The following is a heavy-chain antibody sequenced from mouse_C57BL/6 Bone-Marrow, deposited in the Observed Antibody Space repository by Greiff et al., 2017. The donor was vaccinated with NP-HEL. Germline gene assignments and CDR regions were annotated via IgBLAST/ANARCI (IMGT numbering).Heavy chain of an antibody. D-gene: IGHD3-2*02. Sequence: EVHLVESGEGLVKPGGSLKLSCAASGFTFSSYAMSWVRQTPEKRLEWVAYISSGGDYIYYADTVKGRFTISRDNARNTLYLQMSSLKSEETAMYYCTRGGLQLRLREDWFAYWGQGTLVTVSA. J-gene: IGHJ3*01. CDR1: GFTFSSYA. CDR3: TRGGLQLRLREDWFAY. CDR2: ISSGGDYI. V-gene: IGHV5-9-1*02.